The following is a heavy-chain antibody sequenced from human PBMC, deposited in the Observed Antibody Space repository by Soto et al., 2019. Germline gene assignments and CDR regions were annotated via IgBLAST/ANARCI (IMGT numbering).Heavy chain of an antibody. CDR2: IYSGGST. V-gene: IGHV3-53*01. CDR1: GFTVSSNY. Sequence: GGSLRLSCAASGFTVSSNYMSWVRQAPGKGLEWVSVIYSGGSTYYADSVKGRFTISRDNSKNTLYLQMNSLRAEDTAVYYCARDSEGDYYDGNAFDIWGQGTMVTVSS. J-gene: IGHJ3*02. CDR3: ARDSEGDYYDGNAFDI. D-gene: IGHD3-22*01.